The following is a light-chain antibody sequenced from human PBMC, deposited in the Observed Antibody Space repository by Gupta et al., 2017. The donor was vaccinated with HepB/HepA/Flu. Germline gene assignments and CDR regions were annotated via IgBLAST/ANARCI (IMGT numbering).Light chain of an antibody. V-gene: IGLV1-40*01. CDR3: QSYDSSLSGLV. J-gene: IGLJ1*01. CDR2: GNS. CDR1: SSNIGAGYD. Sequence: QSVLTQPPSVSGAPGQWVTISRTGSSSNIGAGYDVHWYQQLPGTAPKPLIYGNSNRPSGVPDRFSGSKPGTSASLAITGLQAEDEADYYCQSYDSSLSGLVFGTGTKVTVL.